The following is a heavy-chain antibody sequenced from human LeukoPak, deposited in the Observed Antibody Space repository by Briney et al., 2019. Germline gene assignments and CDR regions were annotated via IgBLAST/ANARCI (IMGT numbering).Heavy chain of an antibody. CDR3: ARVKDQQQLTRWWGFDP. V-gene: IGHV4-31*03. D-gene: IGHD6-13*01. J-gene: IGHJ5*02. Sequence: SQTLSLTCTVSGGSISSGGYYWSWIRQHPGKGLEWIGYIYYSGSTYYNPSLKSRVTISVDTSKNQFSLKLSSVTAADTAVYYCARVKDQQQLTRWWGFDPWGQGTLVTVSS. CDR1: GGSISSGGYY. CDR2: IYYSGST.